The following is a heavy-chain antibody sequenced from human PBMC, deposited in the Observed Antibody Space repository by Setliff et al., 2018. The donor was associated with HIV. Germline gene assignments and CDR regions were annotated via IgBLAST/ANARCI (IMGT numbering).Heavy chain of an antibody. CDR1: GFTFSSYW. J-gene: IGHJ4*02. V-gene: IGHV4-4*02. CDR2: IYQTGST. Sequence: GSLRLSCAASGFTFSSYWMSWVRQAPGKGLEWIGSIYQTGSTNYNPSLKSRVTVSLDMSKNQFSLKLTSVTAADTAVYYCGRQAWDHQSSGYFVDYWGQGTLVTVSS. CDR3: GRQAWDHQSSGYFVDY. D-gene: IGHD6-19*01.